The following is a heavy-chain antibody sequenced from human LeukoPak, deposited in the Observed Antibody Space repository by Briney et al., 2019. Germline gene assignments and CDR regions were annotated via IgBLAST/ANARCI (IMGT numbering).Heavy chain of an antibody. D-gene: IGHD3-9*01. J-gene: IGHJ4*02. CDR3: ARVRGYFDSIDY. CDR2: ISSSSSYI. V-gene: IGHV3-21*01. CDR1: GFTFSSYS. Sequence: GGSLRLSCAASGFTFSSYSMNWVRQAPGKGLEWVSSISSSSSYIYYADSVKGRFTISRDNAKNSLYLQMNSLRAEDTAVYYCARVRGYFDSIDYWGQRTLVTVSS.